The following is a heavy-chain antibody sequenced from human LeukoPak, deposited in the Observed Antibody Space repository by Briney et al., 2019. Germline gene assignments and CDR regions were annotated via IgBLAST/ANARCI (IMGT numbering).Heavy chain of an antibody. V-gene: IGHV4-59*01. J-gene: IGHJ6*02. CDR3: ARGGSSWRYYYYYYGMDV. CDR2: IDYRGST. CDR1: DGSISNYY. D-gene: IGHD6-13*01. Sequence: TSETLSLTCTVSDGSISNYYWSWIRQPPGTGLEWIAYIDYRGSTTYNPSLKSRVTISVDTSKNQFSLKLSSVTAADTAVYYCARGGSSWRYYYYYYGMDVWGQGTTVTVSS.